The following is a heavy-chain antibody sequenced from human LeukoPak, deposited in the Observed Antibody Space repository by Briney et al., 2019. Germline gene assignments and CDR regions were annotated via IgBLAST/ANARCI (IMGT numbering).Heavy chain of an antibody. CDR1: GGSVSSGSYY. V-gene: IGHV4-61*01. D-gene: IGHD5-24*01. CDR2: IYYSGST. Sequence: SETLSLTCTVSGGSVSSGSYYWSWIRQPPGKGLEWIGYIYYSGSTNYNPSLKSRVTISVDTSKNQFSLKLSSVTAADTAVYYCARVRDGYDTYYFDYWGQGTLVTVSS. CDR3: ARVRDGYDTYYFDY. J-gene: IGHJ4*02.